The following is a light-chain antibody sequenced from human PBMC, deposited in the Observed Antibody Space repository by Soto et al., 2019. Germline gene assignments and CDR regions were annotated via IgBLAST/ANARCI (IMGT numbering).Light chain of an antibody. Sequence: QSALTQPPSASGSPGQSVTISCTGTNSDVGGYNFVSWYQQHPDTAPKLIIYEVTRRPSGVPDRFSGSKSGSTASLTVSGLQAEDEADYYCSSYAGSNNRFVFGTGTKVTVL. CDR1: NSDVGGYNF. CDR3: SSYAGSNNRFV. J-gene: IGLJ1*01. CDR2: EVT. V-gene: IGLV2-8*01.